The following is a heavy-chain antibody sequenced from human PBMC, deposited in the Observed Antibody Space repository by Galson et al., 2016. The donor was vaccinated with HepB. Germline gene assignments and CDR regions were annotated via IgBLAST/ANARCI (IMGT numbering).Heavy chain of an antibody. CDR2: IHYSGNT. CDR1: GGSVSSSSYY. Sequence: SETLSLTCSVSGGSVSSSSYYWSWIRQPPGKGLEWIGYIHYSGNTNYHPPLKSRLTISVDTSKNHFSLKLNSVTAADTGVDFCARGGGSRGRVYYYGMDVWGQGTTVTVSS. CDR3: ARGGGSRGRVYYYGMDV. D-gene: IGHD2-15*01. V-gene: IGHV4-61*03. J-gene: IGHJ6*02.